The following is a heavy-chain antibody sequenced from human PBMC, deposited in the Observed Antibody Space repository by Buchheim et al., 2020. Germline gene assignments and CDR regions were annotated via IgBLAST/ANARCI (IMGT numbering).Heavy chain of an antibody. CDR2: ISSSSSYT. J-gene: IGHJ4*02. CDR3: ATRGGYSSGWYVADYFDY. Sequence: QVQLVESGGGLVKPGGSLRLSCAASGFTFSDYYMSWIRQAPGKGLEWVSYISSSSSYTNYADSVKVRFTISRGNAKNSLYLQMNSLRAEDTAVYYYATRGGYSSGWYVADYFDYWGQGTL. D-gene: IGHD6-19*01. V-gene: IGHV3-11*06. CDR1: GFTFSDYY.